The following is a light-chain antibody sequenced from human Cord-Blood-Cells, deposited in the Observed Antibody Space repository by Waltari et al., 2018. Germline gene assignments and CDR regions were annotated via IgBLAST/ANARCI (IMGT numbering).Light chain of an antibody. CDR2: RNN. Sequence: QSVLTQPPSASGTPGQRVTISCSGRSPNIGSNYVYWYQQLPGTAPKLRIYRNNQRPSGVPDRFSGSKSGTSASLAISGLRSEEEADYYCAGWDDSLSGPVFGGGTKLTVL. CDR1: SPNIGSNY. J-gene: IGLJ2*01. CDR3: AGWDDSLSGPV. V-gene: IGLV1-47*01.